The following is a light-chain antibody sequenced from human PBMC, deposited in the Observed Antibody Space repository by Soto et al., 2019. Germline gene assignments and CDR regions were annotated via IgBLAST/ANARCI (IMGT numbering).Light chain of an antibody. CDR1: QNIDTN. V-gene: IGKV3-15*01. J-gene: IGKJ1*01. CDR3: QQYKTWWP. CDR2: AAS. Sequence: DIVMTQSPATLYVSTGEIATLSCRASQNIDTNLAWYQQKPGQAPRLLIYAASSRATDTPARSSGSVSGPEFTLPINSLKSEDLEVYHCQQYKTWWPFGEGNKVEV.